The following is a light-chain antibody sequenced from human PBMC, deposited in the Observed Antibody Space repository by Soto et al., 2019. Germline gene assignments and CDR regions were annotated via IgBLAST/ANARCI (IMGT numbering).Light chain of an antibody. CDR1: SSDVGDFNY. V-gene: IGLV2-14*03. CDR3: SSYSSGTAHVL. Sequence: QSALTQPASVSGSPGRSVTISCTGSSSDVGDFNYVSWYQRHTGRAPKLIIYDVTNRPSGVSYRFSASKSGSTASLTISGLQAEAEADYYCSSYSSGTAHVLFGGGTKLTVL. J-gene: IGLJ2*01. CDR2: DVT.